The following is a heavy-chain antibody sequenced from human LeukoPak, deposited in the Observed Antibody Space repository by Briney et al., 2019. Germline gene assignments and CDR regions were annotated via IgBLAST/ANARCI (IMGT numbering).Heavy chain of an antibody. V-gene: IGHV4-4*07. CDR2: MYTDGST. J-gene: IGHJ4*02. CDR1: GGTMSSYY. D-gene: IGHD6-13*01. CDR3: ATYNQKLAFDN. Sequence: PSETLSLTCIASGGTMSSYYWSWIRQPAGKGLEWIGRMYTDGSTNYNPFLNSRVTMSVDTYKKHFSLKLNSVTAADTAVYYCATYNQKLAFDNWGQGTLVTVSS.